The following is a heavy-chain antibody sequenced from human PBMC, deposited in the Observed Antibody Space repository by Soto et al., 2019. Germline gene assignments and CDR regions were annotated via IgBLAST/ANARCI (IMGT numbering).Heavy chain of an antibody. D-gene: IGHD1-7*01. Sequence: QVQLQESGPGLVKPSETLSLTCTVSGGSISSYYWSWIRQPPGKGLEWIGYIYDSGRTNYNPSLKSRVTISVDTSKNQFSLKLSSVTAADTAVYYCARGGITGTEYYYYYYGMDVWGQGTTVTVSS. CDR3: ARGGITGTEYYYYYYGMDV. CDR1: GGSISSYY. J-gene: IGHJ6*02. V-gene: IGHV4-59*01. CDR2: IYDSGRT.